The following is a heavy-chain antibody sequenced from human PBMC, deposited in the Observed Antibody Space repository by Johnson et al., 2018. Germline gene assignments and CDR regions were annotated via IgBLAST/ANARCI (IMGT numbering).Heavy chain of an antibody. CDR1: GFTFDDYA. J-gene: IGHJ6*02. Sequence: VQLQESGGGLVQPGGSLRLSCAASGFTFDDYAMHWVRQAPGKGLEWVSSISYNSGNIGYVDSVKGRFTISRDNAKNSLYRQMNSLRAEDTAVYYCARDTQNYGMDVWGQGTTVTVSS. V-gene: IGHV3-9*01. CDR2: ISYNSGNI. CDR3: ARDTQNYGMDV.